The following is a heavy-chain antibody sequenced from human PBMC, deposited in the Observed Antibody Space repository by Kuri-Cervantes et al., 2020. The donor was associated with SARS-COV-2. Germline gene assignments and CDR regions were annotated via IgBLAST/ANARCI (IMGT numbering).Heavy chain of an antibody. CDR1: GYTFTGYY. V-gene: IGHV1-69*15. CDR2: NIPIFGTA. J-gene: IGHJ4*02. Sequence: SCKASGYTFTGYYIHWVRQAPGQGLEWMGRNIPIFGTANYAQKFQGRVTITADESTSTAYMELSSLRSEDTAVYYCARGPYYGPLDYWGQGTLVTVSS. D-gene: IGHD4-17*01. CDR3: ARGPYYGPLDY.